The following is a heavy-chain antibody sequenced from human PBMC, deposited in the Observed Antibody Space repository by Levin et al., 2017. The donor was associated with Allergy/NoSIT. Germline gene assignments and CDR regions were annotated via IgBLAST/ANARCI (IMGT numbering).Heavy chain of an antibody. Sequence: GESLKISCAASGFTFSTFWMHWVRQAPGKGLVWVSRINSDGSNTDYADSVKGRFTISRDNAKNTLYLQMNSLRAEDTAVYYCARTYDSSGYHPFDYWGQGTLVTVSS. D-gene: IGHD3-22*01. V-gene: IGHV3-74*01. CDR2: INSDGSNT. CDR1: GFTFSTFW. J-gene: IGHJ4*02. CDR3: ARTYDSSGYHPFDY.